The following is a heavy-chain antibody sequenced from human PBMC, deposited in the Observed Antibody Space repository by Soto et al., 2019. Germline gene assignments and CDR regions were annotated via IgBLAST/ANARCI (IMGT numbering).Heavy chain of an antibody. CDR2: IIPILGLA. CDR1: GGTFSSYT. D-gene: IGHD6-13*01. V-gene: IGHV1-69*02. J-gene: IGHJ6*03. CDR3: ARVAAAGQKSGYYMDV. Sequence: QVQLVQSGAEVKKPGSSVKVSCKASGGTFSSYTISWVRQAPGQGLEWMGRIIPILGLANYAQKFQGRVTITANKSPSRAYMELSSLRSEDTAVYYCARVAAAGQKSGYYMDVWGKWTTVTVSS.